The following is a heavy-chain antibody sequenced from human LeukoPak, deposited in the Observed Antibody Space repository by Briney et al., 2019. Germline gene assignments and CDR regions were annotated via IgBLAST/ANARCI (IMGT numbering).Heavy chain of an antibody. CDR3: ARHLWLSGNDY. Sequence: GGSLRLSCTASGFTFNTYSMNWVRQAPGKGLEWVSYISSSSTIYYADSVKGRFTISRDNAKNSPYLQMNSLRAEDTAVYYCARHLWLSGNDYWGQGTLVTVSS. D-gene: IGHD5-18*01. CDR1: GFTFNTYS. J-gene: IGHJ4*02. CDR2: ISSSSTI. V-gene: IGHV3-48*04.